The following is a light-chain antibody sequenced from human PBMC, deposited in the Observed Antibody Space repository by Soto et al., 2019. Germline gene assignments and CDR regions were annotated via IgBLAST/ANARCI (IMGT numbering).Light chain of an antibody. Sequence: DIQMTQSPSTLSAFVGDRVAITCRASQSINTWLAWYQQKPGKPPKLLIYKASNLESGVPSRFSGSGSGTEFTLTISSLQPDDFATYYCQQYSVYRTFGQGTKVEIK. V-gene: IGKV1-5*03. CDR1: QSINTW. CDR3: QQYSVYRT. CDR2: KAS. J-gene: IGKJ1*01.